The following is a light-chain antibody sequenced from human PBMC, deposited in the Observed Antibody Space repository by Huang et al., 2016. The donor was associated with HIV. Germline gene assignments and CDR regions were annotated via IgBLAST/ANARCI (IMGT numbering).Light chain of an antibody. CDR1: QSIVYSSNKKNY. V-gene: IGKV4-1*01. J-gene: IGKJ5*01. CDR2: WAS. Sequence: DIVMTQSPDSLAVPLGERATINCKSSQSIVYSSNKKNYFGWYQQKPGQPPKLRMYWASTREAGVPDRVGGGGSWTDVTLTISILPAEDVALYYCQQYYSTLITFGQGTRLEIK. CDR3: QQYYSTLIT.